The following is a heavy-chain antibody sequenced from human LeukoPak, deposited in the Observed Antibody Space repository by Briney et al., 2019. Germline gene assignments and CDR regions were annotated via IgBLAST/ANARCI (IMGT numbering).Heavy chain of an antibody. CDR1: GGSISSYY. Sequence: SETLSLTCTVSGGSISSYYWSWIRQPPGKGLEWIGYIYYSGSTNYNPSLKSRVTISVDTSKNQFSLKLSSVTAADTAVYYCARAKDSSGWYTKRLGPYYFDYWGQGTLVTVSS. J-gene: IGHJ4*02. CDR3: ARAKDSSGWYTKRLGPYYFDY. D-gene: IGHD6-19*01. CDR2: IYYSGST. V-gene: IGHV4-59*01.